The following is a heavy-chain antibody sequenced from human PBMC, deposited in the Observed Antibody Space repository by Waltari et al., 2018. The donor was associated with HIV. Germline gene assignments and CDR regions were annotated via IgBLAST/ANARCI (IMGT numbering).Heavy chain of an antibody. CDR2: INPTSGGT. Sequence: QVQLVQSGAEVKKPGAAVKVSCKASGYTLISYYLPWVRQARGQGLEWMGWINPTSGGTIYAQKSQGRVTMTRDTSISTAYLALSRLRSDDTAVYYCARGPYGVAAPGSVRCFDYWGQGTLVTVSS. D-gene: IGHD2-15*01. V-gene: IGHV1-2*02. CDR1: GYTLISYY. CDR3: ARGPYGVAAPGSVRCFDY. J-gene: IGHJ4*02.